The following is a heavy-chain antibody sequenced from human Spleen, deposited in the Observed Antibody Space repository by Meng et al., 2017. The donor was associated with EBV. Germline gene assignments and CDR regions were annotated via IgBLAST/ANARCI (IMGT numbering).Heavy chain of an antibody. J-gene: IGHJ1*01. D-gene: IGHD6-13*01. CDR1: GFSFSNYA. CDR3: AKGYSSTWYEYFQH. V-gene: IGHV3-23*04. CDR2: ITGTGDNI. Sequence: VQVVGSAGGLVQPGGSLRLSCAAAGFSFSNYAMSWVRQAPEKGLEWVSAITGTGDNIYYTDSVKGRFTISRDNSKNTLYLQMNSLRAEDTAVYYCAKGYSSTWYEYFQHWGQATLVTVSS.